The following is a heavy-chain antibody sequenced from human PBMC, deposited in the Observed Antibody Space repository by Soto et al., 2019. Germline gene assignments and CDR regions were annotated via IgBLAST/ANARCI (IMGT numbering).Heavy chain of an antibody. D-gene: IGHD3-3*01. J-gene: IGHJ5*02. Sequence: QVQLVQSGAEVKKPGSSVKVSCKASGGTFSSYAISWVRQAPGQGLEWMGGIIPIFGKANYAQKFQGRVTIPADESTSTAYMELSSLRSEDTAVYYCARLGYDFNWFDPWGQGTLVTVSS. CDR1: GGTFSSYA. CDR2: IIPIFGKA. V-gene: IGHV1-69*01. CDR3: ARLGYDFNWFDP.